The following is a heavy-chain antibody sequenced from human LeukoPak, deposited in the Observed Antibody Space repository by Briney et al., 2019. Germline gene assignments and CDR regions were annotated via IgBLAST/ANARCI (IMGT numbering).Heavy chain of an antibody. D-gene: IGHD1-1*01. J-gene: IGHJ4*02. CDR1: GYTFTSYY. CDR3: ATGERQLELDY. CDR2: IMPLLGIR. Sequence: SVKVSCKASGYTFTSYYMHWVRQAPGQGLEWMGRIMPLLGIRYYAEKFQGRVTITADTSTGAAFIELSSLRFEDTAVYYCATGERQLELDYWGQGTLVTVSS. V-gene: IGHV1-69*04.